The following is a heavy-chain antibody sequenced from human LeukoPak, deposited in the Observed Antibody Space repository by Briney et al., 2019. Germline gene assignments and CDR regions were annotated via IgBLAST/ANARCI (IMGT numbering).Heavy chain of an antibody. Sequence: GGSLRLSCAASGFTFSSYSMNWVRQAPGKGLEWVAVISYDGSNKYYADSVKGRFTISRDNSKNTLYLQMNSLRAEDTAVYYCAKVSDSGVYWGQGTLVTVSS. V-gene: IGHV3-30*18. CDR1: GFTFSSYS. CDR3: AKVSDSGVY. J-gene: IGHJ4*02. CDR2: ISYDGSNK. D-gene: IGHD3-10*01.